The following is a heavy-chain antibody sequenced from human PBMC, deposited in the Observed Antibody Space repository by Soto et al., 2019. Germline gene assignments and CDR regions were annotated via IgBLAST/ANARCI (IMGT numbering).Heavy chain of an antibody. CDR2: ITGSSSYI. CDR3: ARDVYYYDSSAYWAY. D-gene: IGHD3-22*01. CDR1: GFTFSSYS. V-gene: IGHV3-21*02. J-gene: IGHJ4*02. Sequence: EVQLVESGGGLVKPGGSLRLSCAASGFTFSSYSVNWVRQAPGKGLEWVSSITGSSSYIYYADSVKGRFTISRDNAKNSLYLQMNSLRAEDTAVYYCARDVYYYDSSAYWAYWGQGTLVTVSS.